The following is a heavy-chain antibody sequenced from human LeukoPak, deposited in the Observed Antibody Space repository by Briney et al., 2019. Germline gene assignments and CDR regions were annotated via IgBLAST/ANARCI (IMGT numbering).Heavy chain of an antibody. CDR1: SGTISSYY. Sequence: PSETLSLTCTVSSGTISSYYWIWIGHPPGNGLVGSVYIYYSGSTNYNPSLKSRVTISVDTSKNQFSLQLSFVTAADTAVYYCARAYDFWSGYYFDYWGQGTLVTVSS. CDR3: ARAYDFWSGYYFDY. CDR2: IYYSGST. V-gene: IGHV4-59*01. J-gene: IGHJ4*02. D-gene: IGHD3/OR15-3a*01.